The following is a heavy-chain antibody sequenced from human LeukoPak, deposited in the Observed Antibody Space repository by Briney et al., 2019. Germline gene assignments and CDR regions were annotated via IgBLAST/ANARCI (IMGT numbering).Heavy chain of an antibody. Sequence: GGSLGLSCAASGFTFSSYEMNWVRQAPGKGLEWVSYISSSGSTIYYADSVKGRFTISRDNAKNSLYLQMNSLRAEDTAVYYCARGRYFDWLLNFDYWGQGALVTVSS. CDR2: ISSSGSTI. CDR3: ARGRYFDWLLNFDY. D-gene: IGHD3-9*01. V-gene: IGHV3-48*03. J-gene: IGHJ4*02. CDR1: GFTFSSYE.